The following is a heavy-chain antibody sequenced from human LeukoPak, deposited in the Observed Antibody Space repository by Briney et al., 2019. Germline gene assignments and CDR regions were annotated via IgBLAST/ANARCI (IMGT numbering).Heavy chain of an antibody. Sequence: ASVKVSCKASGYTFTSYAMHWVRQAPGQRLEWMGWINAGNGNTKYSQKFQGRVTMTRDTSTSTVYTELSSLRSEDTAVYYCARDGSYGDTAFDYWGQGTLVTVSS. D-gene: IGHD4-17*01. CDR3: ARDGSYGDTAFDY. CDR2: INAGNGNT. V-gene: IGHV1-3*01. J-gene: IGHJ4*02. CDR1: GYTFTSYA.